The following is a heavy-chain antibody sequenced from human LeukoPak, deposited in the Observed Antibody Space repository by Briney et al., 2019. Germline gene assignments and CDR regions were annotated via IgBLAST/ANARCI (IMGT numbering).Heavy chain of an antibody. CDR3: ARHAHTAYCGGDCYSDY. CDR2: IYYGGGT. J-gene: IGHJ4*02. D-gene: IGHD2-21*02. Sequence: SETLSLTCTVPGDSLSSYYWSWVRQPPGKGLGWGGYIYYGGGTNYNPSLNSRVNISVDTSKNQFSLKLSSVTAADTAVYYCARHAHTAYCGGDCYSDYWGQGTLVTVSS. V-gene: IGHV4-59*08. CDR1: GDSLSSYY.